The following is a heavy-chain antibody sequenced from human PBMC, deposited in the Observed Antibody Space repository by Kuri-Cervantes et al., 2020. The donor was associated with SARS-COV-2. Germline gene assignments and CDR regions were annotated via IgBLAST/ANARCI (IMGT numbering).Heavy chain of an antibody. CDR2: IGSSGGRA. CDR1: GFTLSSYA. D-gene: IGHD3-9*01. J-gene: IGHJ6*02. V-gene: IGHV3-23*01. Sequence: GGSLRLSCAASGFTLSSYAVYWVRQAPGKGLEWVSAIGSSGGRAFYADSVKGRFTISRDTSKNMVYLQTNSLRAGDTAVYYCARGNYDILGGYYYGMDVWGQGTTVTVSS. CDR3: ARGNYDILGGYYYGMDV.